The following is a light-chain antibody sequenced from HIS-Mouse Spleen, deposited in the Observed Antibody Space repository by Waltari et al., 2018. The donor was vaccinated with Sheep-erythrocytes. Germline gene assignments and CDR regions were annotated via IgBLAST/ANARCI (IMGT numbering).Light chain of an antibody. Sequence: QSALTQPRSVSGSPGQSVPISCPGTRSDVGGYNYVSWYHQHPGKAPKLMIYDVSKRPSGVPDRFSGSKSGNTASLTISGLQAEDEADYYCCSYAGSYNHVFATGTKVTVL. CDR1: RSDVGGYNY. CDR3: CSYAGSYNHV. V-gene: IGLV2-11*01. CDR2: DVS. J-gene: IGLJ1*01.